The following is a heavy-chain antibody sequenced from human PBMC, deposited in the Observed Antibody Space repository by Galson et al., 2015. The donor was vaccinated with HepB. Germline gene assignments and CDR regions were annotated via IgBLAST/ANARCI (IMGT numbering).Heavy chain of an antibody. CDR2: TWYDGSNE. V-gene: IGHV3-33*08. CDR1: GFTFSSYG. D-gene: IGHD3-10*01. Sequence: SLRLSCAASGFTFSSYGMHWVRQAPGKGLEWVAITWYDGSNEYYAESVKGRFTISRDNSKNRLYLQMNSLRAEDTAVYYCARIYGSGSYYIRSPHQRYFDHWGQGTLVTVSS. CDR3: ARIYGSGSYYIRSPHQRYFDH. J-gene: IGHJ4*02.